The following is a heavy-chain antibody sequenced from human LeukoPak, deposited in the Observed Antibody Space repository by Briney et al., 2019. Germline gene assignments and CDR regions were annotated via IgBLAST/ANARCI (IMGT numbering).Heavy chain of an antibody. J-gene: IGHJ4*02. Sequence: GGSLRLSCAASGFTFDDYAMHWVRQAPGKGLEWVSGISWNSGSIDYADSVKGRFTISRDNAKNSLYLQMNSLRAEDTALYYCAKDTGYYYDSSGGFDYWGQGTLVTVSS. V-gene: IGHV3-9*01. CDR3: AKDTGYYYDSSGGFDY. D-gene: IGHD3-22*01. CDR2: ISWNSGSI. CDR1: GFTFDDYA.